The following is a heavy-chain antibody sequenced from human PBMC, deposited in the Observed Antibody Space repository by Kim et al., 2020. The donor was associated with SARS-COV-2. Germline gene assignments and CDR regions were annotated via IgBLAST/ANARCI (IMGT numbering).Heavy chain of an antibody. J-gene: IGHJ5*02. V-gene: IGHV1-69*13. CDR1: GGTFNSYA. Sequence: SVKVSCKASGGTFNSYAIRWVRQAPGQGLEWMGGIIPIFGTANYAQKFQGRVTLTADESTSTAYMELSSLRSEDTAVYYCARFVDIFTGEDPDHSWFDPWGQGTLVTVSS. CDR3: ARFVDIFTGEDPDHSWFDP. CDR2: IIPIFGTA. D-gene: IGHD3-9*01.